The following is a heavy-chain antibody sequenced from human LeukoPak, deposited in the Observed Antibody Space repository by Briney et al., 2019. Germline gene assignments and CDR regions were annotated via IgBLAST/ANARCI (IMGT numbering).Heavy chain of an antibody. CDR3: AKDLGMKYSSYAFDI. CDR1: GFTFVDYT. Sequence: QSGGSLRLSCTASGFTFVDYTMHWGRQAPGKGLEWVSLISWDGGSTYYAESVKGRSTISRDNSRNSLYLQMNRLRTEDAALYYCAKDLGMKYSSYAFDIWGQGTMVTVSS. D-gene: IGHD1-1*01. V-gene: IGHV3-43*01. J-gene: IGHJ3*02. CDR2: ISWDGGST.